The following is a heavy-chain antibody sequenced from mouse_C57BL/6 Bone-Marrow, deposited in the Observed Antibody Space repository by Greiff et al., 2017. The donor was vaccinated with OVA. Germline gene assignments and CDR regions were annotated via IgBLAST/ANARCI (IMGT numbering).Heavy chain of an antibody. Sequence: VQLQQSGAELVRPGASVKLSCTASGFNINDYYMHWVKQRPEQGLEWIGRIDPEDGDTEYAPKFQGKATMTADTSSNTAYLQLSSLTSEDTAVYYCTTRGTVVDVDVWGKGTTLTVSS. CDR2: IDPEDGDT. CDR1: GFNINDYY. D-gene: IGHD1-1*01. V-gene: IGHV14-1*01. J-gene: IGHJ1*03. CDR3: TTRGTVVDVDV.